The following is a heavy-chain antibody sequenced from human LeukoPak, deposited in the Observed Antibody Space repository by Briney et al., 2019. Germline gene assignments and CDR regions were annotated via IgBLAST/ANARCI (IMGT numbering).Heavy chain of an antibody. V-gene: IGHV1-2*02. Sequence: ASVKVSCKASGYTFTGYYMHWVRQAPGQGLEWVGWINPNSGGTNYAQKFQGRVTMTRDTSISTAYMELSRLRSDDTAVYYCARVRVSSQAKNWFDPWGQATLVTVSS. J-gene: IGHJ5*02. CDR1: GYTFTGYY. CDR3: ARVRVSSQAKNWFDP. D-gene: IGHD6-13*01. CDR2: INPNSGGT.